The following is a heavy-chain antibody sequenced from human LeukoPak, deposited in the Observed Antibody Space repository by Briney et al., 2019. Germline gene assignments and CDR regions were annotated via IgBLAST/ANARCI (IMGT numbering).Heavy chain of an antibody. V-gene: IGHV3-33*01. CDR2: IWYDGSNK. D-gene: IGHD6-13*01. CDR3: AREFLSSLYDY. CDR1: GFTFSSYG. Sequence: GGSLRLSCAASGFTFSSYGMHWVRPAPGKGLEWVAVIWYDGSNKYYADSVKGRFTISRDNSKNTLYLQMNSLRAEDTAVYYCAREFLSSLYDYWGQGTLVTVSS. J-gene: IGHJ4*02.